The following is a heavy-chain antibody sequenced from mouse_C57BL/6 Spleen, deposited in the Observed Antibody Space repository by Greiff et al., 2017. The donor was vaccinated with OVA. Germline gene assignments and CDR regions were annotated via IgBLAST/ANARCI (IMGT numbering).Heavy chain of an antibody. CDR1: GYTFTSYG. V-gene: IGHV1-81*01. CDR3: ARWKDFDY. J-gene: IGHJ2*01. CDR2: IYPRSGNT. Sequence: QVQLQQSGAELARPGASVKLSCTASGYTFTSYGISWVKQRTGQGLEWIGEIYPRSGNTYYNEKFKGKATLTADKSSSTAYMELRSLTSEDSAVYFCARWKDFDYGGQGTTLTVSS.